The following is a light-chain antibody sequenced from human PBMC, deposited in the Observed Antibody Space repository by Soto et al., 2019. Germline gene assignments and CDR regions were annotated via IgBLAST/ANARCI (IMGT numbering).Light chain of an antibody. Sequence: EIVLTQSAATLSWSPGERATLSFRASQSVSRNLAWYQQKPGQAPRLLIYGPSSRATGVPARFSGRGAATQFTLTISSLQSEDFAVYYCQQYNSWPPTFGQGTKVDIK. CDR3: QQYNSWPPT. J-gene: IGKJ1*01. CDR1: QSVSRN. V-gene: IGKV3D-15*01. CDR2: GPS.